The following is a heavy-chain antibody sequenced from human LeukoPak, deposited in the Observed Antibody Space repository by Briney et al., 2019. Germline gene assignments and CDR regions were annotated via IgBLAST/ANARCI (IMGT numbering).Heavy chain of an antibody. D-gene: IGHD3-22*01. CDR2: INPNSGGT. Sequence: VASVKVSXKASGYTFTGYYMHWVRQAPGQGLEWMGRINPNSGGTNYAQKFQGRVTMTRDTSISTAYMELGRLRSDDTAVYYCARDPYYDSSGYPIDYWGQGTLVTVSS. J-gene: IGHJ4*02. V-gene: IGHV1-2*06. CDR3: ARDPYYDSSGYPIDY. CDR1: GYTFTGYY.